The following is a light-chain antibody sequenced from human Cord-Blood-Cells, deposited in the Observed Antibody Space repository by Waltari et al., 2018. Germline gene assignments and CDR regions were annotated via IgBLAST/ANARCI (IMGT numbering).Light chain of an antibody. CDR3: QQLGA. Sequence: EIVLTQSPGTLSLSPGERATLSCRASQSVSSSYLAWYQQKPGKAHRLLFYGASSRATGSPDRFSGRGSGPAFTLTISRLGPEDFAVYYCQQLGAFGQGTKVESK. CDR2: GAS. J-gene: IGKJ1*01. V-gene: IGKV3-20*01. CDR1: QSVSSSY.